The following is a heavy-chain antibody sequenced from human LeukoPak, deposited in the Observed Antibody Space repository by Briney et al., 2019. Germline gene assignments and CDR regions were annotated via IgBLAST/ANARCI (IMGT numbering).Heavy chain of an antibody. V-gene: IGHV4-61*02. Sequence: PSETLSLTCTVSGGSTSSGSYYWSWIRQPAGKGLQWIGRLHTSGSTNYNPSLGSRVAIPVDTSKNQFSLKLRSMTAADTAVYYCARDRGGIVGDTNAFDIWGQGTMVTVSS. J-gene: IGHJ3*02. CDR3: ARDRGGIVGDTNAFDI. CDR1: GGSTSSGSYY. CDR2: LHTSGST. D-gene: IGHD1-26*01.